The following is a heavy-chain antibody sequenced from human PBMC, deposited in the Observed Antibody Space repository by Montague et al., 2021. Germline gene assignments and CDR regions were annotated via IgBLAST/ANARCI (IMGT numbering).Heavy chain of an antibody. Sequence: SLSLSCAASGFPFSMYGMHWVRQAPGKGLEWVALISYDGSEKEYADSVKGRFTISRDGSNNKLFLQMDDLRTEDTAVYYCAKKLENYYDSSAYDSWGPGTLVAVSS. D-gene: IGHD3-22*01. CDR2: ISYDGSEK. V-gene: IGHV3-30*18. CDR3: AKKLENYYDSSAYDS. CDR1: GFPFSMYG. J-gene: IGHJ1*01.